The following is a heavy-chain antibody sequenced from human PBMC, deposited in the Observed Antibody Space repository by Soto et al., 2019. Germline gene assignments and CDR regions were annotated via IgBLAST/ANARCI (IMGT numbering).Heavy chain of an antibody. D-gene: IGHD3-10*01. CDR2: IHSSGNL. V-gene: IGHV4-4*07. J-gene: IGHJ4*02. CDR1: GASVSSYY. Sequence: QVRLHESGPGLVKPSETLSLTCTVSGASVSSYYWSWFRQPVGKGLEWIGRIHSSGNLNYNPSLESRVTISLDTSKNQFSLRLTSVTAADTGLYLCARDVGKNYWGQGIRVAVSS. CDR3: ARDVGKNY.